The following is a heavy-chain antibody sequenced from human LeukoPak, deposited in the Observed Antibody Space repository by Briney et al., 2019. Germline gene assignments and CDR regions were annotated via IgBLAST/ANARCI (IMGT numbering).Heavy chain of an antibody. J-gene: IGHJ4*02. D-gene: IGHD2-2*02. CDR1: GGSISSYY. Sequence: SETLSLTCTVSGGSISSYYWSWIRQPPGKGLEWIGEINHSGSTNYNPSLKSRVTISVDTSKNQFSLKLSSVTAADTAVYYCARRNINSDHVVVVPAAIIGSFDYWGQGALVTVSS. V-gene: IGHV4-34*01. CDR2: INHSGST. CDR3: ARRNINSDHVVVVPAAIIGSFDY.